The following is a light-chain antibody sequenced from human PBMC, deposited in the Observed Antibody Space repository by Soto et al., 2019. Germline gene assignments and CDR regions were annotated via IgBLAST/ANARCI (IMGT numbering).Light chain of an antibody. V-gene: IGLV1-47*01. CDR3: ATWDDSLSGVV. CDR1: SSNIGVNY. CDR2: TNN. J-gene: IGLJ2*01. Sequence: QSVLTQPPSASGTPGQRVTISCSGSSSNIGVNYVYWYQQLPGTAPKLLIYTNNQRPSGVPARFSGSKSGTSASLAISGLRSEDEADYHCATWDDSLSGVVFGGGTKLTVL.